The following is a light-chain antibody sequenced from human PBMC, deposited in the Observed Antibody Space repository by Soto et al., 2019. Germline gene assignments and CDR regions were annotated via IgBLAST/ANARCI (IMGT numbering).Light chain of an antibody. CDR3: QQFYSAPIT. J-gene: IGKJ5*01. CDR1: QTIKNY. Sequence: IQMSQPPSSLAASFGDSLTITCRASQTIKNYLNWYQQKPGRAPNLLIYSASTLHSGVPSRFSGTKSATDFTLTITSLQPEDFATYYCQQFYSAPITFGQGPRLEIK. V-gene: IGKV1-39*01. CDR2: SAS.